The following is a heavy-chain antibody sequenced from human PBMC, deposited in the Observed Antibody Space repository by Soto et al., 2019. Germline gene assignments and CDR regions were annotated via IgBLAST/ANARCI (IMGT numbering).Heavy chain of an antibody. CDR1: GGSISSGGYY. CDR3: ARGVWFGELTYFDY. V-gene: IGHV4-31*03. J-gene: IGHJ4*02. CDR2: IYYSGST. Sequence: QVQLQESGPGLVKPSQTLSLACTVSGGSISSGGYYWSWIRQHPGKGLEWIGYIYYSGSTYYNPSLKSRVTISVDTSKNQFSLKLSSVTAADTAVYYCARGVWFGELTYFDYWGQGTLVTVSS. D-gene: IGHD3-10*01.